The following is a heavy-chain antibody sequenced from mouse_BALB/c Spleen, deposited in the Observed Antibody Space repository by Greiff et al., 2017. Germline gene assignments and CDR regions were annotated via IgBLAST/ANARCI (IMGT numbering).Heavy chain of an antibody. CDR1: GFTFSSYG. Sequence: EVHLVESGGDLVKPGGSLKLSCAASGFTFSSYGMSWVRQTPDKRLEWVATISSGGSYTYYPDSVKGRFTISRDNAKNTLYLQMSSLKSEDTAMYYCARHRFFADWGQGTLVTVSA. J-gene: IGHJ3*01. D-gene: IGHD2-14*01. V-gene: IGHV5-6*01. CDR2: ISSGGSYT. CDR3: ARHRFFAD.